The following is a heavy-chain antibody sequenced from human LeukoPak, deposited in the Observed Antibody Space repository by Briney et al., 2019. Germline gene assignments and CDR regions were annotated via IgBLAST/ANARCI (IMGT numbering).Heavy chain of an antibody. J-gene: IGHJ4*02. D-gene: IGHD6-19*01. CDR2: INGDETST. V-gene: IGHV3-74*01. CDR3: ARTPPGGWYGSLDY. Sequence: GGSLRLSCAASGFTFSSHWMHWARQAPGKGLVWVSRINGDETSTAYADSMKGRFTISRDNAKNTLYLQMNSLRADDTAVYYCARTPPGGWYGSLDYWGQGTLVTVSS. CDR1: GFTFSSHW.